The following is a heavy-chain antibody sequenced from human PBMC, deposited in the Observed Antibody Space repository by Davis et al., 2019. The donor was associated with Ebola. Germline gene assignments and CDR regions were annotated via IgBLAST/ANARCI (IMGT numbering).Heavy chain of an antibody. D-gene: IGHD3-22*01. J-gene: IGHJ4*02. CDR2: IKQDGSVK. Sequence: GESLKISCAASGFSFSSYWMSWVRQAPGKGLEWVANIKQDGSVKYYVDSVEGRFTISRDNAKNSLYLQMNSLRPEDTAVYYCTRDRGDSSGYYYFDYWGQGTLVTVSS. CDR3: TRDRGDSSGYYYFDY. CDR1: GFSFSSYW. V-gene: IGHV3-7*01.